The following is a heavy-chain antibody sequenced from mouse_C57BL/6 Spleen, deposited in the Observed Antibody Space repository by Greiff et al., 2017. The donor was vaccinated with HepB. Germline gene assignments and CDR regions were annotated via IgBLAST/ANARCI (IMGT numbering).Heavy chain of an antibody. J-gene: IGHJ2*01. CDR2: IDPSDSYT. CDR1: GYTFTSYW. D-gene: IGHD1-1*01. Sequence: QVQLQQPGAELVMPGASVKLSCKASGYTFTSYWMHWVKQRPGQGLEWIGEIDPSDSYTNYNQKFKGKSTLTVDKSSSTAYMQLSSLTSEGSAVYYCARGLLARYWGQGTTLTVAS. CDR3: ARGLLARY. V-gene: IGHV1-69*01.